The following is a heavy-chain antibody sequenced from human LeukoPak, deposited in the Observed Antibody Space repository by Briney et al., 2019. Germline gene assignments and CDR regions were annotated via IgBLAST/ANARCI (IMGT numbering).Heavy chain of an antibody. CDR2: ISWNSGSI. V-gene: IGHV3-9*01. CDR1: GFTFDDYA. Sequence: GRSLRLSCAASGFTFDDYAMHWVRQAPGKGLEWVSGISWNSGSIGYADSVKGRFTISRDNAKNSLYLQMNSLRAEDTALYYCAKSTSRNYFDYWGQGTLVTVSS. CDR3: AKSTSRNYFDY. J-gene: IGHJ4*02.